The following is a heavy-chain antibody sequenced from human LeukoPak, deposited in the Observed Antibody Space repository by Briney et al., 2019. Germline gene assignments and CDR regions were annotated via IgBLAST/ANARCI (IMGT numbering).Heavy chain of an antibody. D-gene: IGHD5-24*01. CDR1: GYSIISY. J-gene: IGHJ3*02. V-gene: IGHV4-38-2*02. CDR2: IYHSGST. Sequence: PSETLSLTCTVSGYSIISYWGWIRQPPGKGLEWIGSIYHSGSTYYNPSLKSRVTISIDTSKNQFSLKVSSVTAADTDVYYCAREVGRDAGDAFDIWGQGTMVTVSS. CDR3: AREVGRDAGDAFDI.